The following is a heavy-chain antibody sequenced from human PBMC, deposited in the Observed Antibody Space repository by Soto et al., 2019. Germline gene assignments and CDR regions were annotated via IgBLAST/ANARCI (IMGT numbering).Heavy chain of an antibody. CDR1: GFGFSSYA. D-gene: IGHD3-10*01. Sequence: GGSLRLCCAASGFGFSSYAMIWVRQAPGKGLEWVSSISGSGDNTNYADSVKGRFTISRDNSKNTLYLQMSSLRAEDTAVYYCAKNCFFSWFADVRHLFDSRSQGSLDTGSA. CDR3: AKNCFFSWFADVRHLFDS. J-gene: IGHJ5*01. CDR2: ISGSGDNT. V-gene: IGHV3-23*01.